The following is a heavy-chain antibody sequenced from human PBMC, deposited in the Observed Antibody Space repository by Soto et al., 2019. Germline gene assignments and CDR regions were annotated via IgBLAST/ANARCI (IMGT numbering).Heavy chain of an antibody. Sequence: ASVKVSCKASGYTFTSYGISWVRRAPGQGLEWMGWVSAYNGNTNYAQKLQGRVTMTTDTSTSTAYMELRSLRSDDTAVYYCALHRPAAGTLFDYWGQGTLVTVSS. CDR3: ALHRPAAGTLFDY. V-gene: IGHV1-18*01. D-gene: IGHD6-13*01. CDR2: VSAYNGNT. CDR1: GYTFTSYG. J-gene: IGHJ4*02.